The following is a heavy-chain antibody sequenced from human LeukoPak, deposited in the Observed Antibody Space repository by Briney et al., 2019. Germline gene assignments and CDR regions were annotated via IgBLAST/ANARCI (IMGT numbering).Heavy chain of an antibody. V-gene: IGHV3-23*01. CDR1: GFTFSTYA. D-gene: IGHD2-2*01. J-gene: IGHJ4*02. CDR2: ICGSGGST. CDR3: AKRYCTSTKCYQLDY. Sequence: GGSLRLSCAASGFTFSTYAMSWVRQAPGKGVEWVSGICGSGGSTYYAGPVKGRFTIPIDNSKNTLYLQMNSLRAEDTAVYFCAKRYCTSTKCYQLDYWGQGTLVTVSS.